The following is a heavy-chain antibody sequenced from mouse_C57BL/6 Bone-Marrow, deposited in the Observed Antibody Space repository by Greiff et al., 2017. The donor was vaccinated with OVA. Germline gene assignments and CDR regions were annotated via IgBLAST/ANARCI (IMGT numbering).Heavy chain of an antibody. CDR2: IHPSDSDT. CDR3: TLGYCGSSYGFAY. V-gene: IGHV1-74*01. CDR1: GYTFTSYW. Sequence: QVQLQQPGAELVKPGASVKVSCKASGYTFTSYWMHWVKQRPGQGLEWIGRIHPSDSDTNYNQNFKGKATLTVDRSSSTAYMQLSSLTSEDSALYCCTLGYCGSSYGFAYWGLGTLVTVSA. D-gene: IGHD1-1*01. J-gene: IGHJ3*01.